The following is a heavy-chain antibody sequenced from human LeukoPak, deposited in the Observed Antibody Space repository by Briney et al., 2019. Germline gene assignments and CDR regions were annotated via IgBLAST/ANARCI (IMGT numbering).Heavy chain of an antibody. CDR2: MNPNSGNT. Sequence: ASVKVSCKASGYTFTSYDINWVRQATGQGLEWMGWMNPNSGNTGYAQKFQGRVTITRNTSISTAYMELSSLRSEDTAVYYCARVSSSWYRNDYWGQGILVTVSS. CDR3: ARVSSSWYRNDY. D-gene: IGHD6-13*01. V-gene: IGHV1-8*03. CDR1: GYTFTSYD. J-gene: IGHJ4*02.